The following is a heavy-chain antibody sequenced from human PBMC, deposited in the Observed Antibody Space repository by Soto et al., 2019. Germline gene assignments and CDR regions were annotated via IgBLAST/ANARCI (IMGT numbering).Heavy chain of an antibody. Sequence: EVQLVESGGGLVQPGGSLRLSCAASGFTFSSYSMNWVRKAPGKGLEWVSYISSSSSTIYYADSVKGRFTISIDNAKNSLYLQMNSLRAGDTVVYYCARDGSALRWGPGTLVTVSS. J-gene: IGHJ4*02. V-gene: IGHV3-48*01. CDR3: ARDGSALR. CDR2: ISSSSSTI. CDR1: GFTFSSYS. D-gene: IGHD3-16*01.